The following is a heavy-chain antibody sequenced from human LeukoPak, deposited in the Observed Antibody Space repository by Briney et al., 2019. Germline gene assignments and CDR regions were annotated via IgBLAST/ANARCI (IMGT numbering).Heavy chain of an antibody. D-gene: IGHD3-16*02. V-gene: IGHV3-30-3*01. Sequence: PGRSLRLSCAASGFTFSSYAMHWVRQAPGKGLEWVAVISYDGSNKYYADSVKGRFTISRDNSKNTLYLQMNSLRAEDTAVYYCARDRSGPGGMDVWGQGTTVTVSS. CDR3: ARDRSGPGGMDV. CDR1: GFTFSSYA. J-gene: IGHJ6*02. CDR2: ISYDGSNK.